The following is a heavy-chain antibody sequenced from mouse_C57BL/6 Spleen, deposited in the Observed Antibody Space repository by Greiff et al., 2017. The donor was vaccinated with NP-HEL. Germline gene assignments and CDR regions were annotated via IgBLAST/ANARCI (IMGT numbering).Heavy chain of an antibody. Sequence: EVKLMESGPGLVKPSQSLSLTCSVTGYSITSGYYWNWIRQFPGNKLEWMGYISYDGSNNYNPSLKNRISITRDTSKNQFFLKLNSVTTEDTATYYCATRVYDYDGFAYWGQGTLVTVSA. CDR3: ATRVYDYDGFAY. V-gene: IGHV3-6*01. J-gene: IGHJ3*01. CDR1: GYSITSGYY. CDR2: ISYDGSN. D-gene: IGHD2-4*01.